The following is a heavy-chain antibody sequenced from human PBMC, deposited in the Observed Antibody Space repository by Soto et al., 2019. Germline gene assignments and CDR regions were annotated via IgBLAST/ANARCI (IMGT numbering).Heavy chain of an antibody. Sequence: EVQLVESGGGLVKPGGSLRLSCAASGFTFSNAWMSWVRQAPGKGLEWVGRIKSKTDGGTTDYAAPVKGRFTISRDDSKNSVYLQMNSLQTEDTAVYYCTRGYSGIDIYAFDIWGQGTLVTVSS. J-gene: IGHJ3*02. CDR3: TRGYSGIDIYAFDI. CDR1: GFTFSNAW. D-gene: IGHD1-26*01. V-gene: IGHV3-15*05. CDR2: IKSKTDGGTT.